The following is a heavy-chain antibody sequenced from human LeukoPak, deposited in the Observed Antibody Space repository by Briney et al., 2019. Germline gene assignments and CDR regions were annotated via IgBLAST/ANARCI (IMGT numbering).Heavy chain of an antibody. CDR3: ARVDVVVPAALFMYYYYGMDV. CDR1: GFTFSSYA. Sequence: GGSLRLSCAASGFTFSSYAMHWVRQAPGQGLEWVAVISYDGDNKHYADSVKGRFTISRDNSKNTLYLQMNSLRAEDTAVYYCARVDVVVPAALFMYYYYGMDVWGQGTTVTVSS. J-gene: IGHJ6*02. CDR2: ISYDGDNK. D-gene: IGHD2-2*01. V-gene: IGHV3-30*04.